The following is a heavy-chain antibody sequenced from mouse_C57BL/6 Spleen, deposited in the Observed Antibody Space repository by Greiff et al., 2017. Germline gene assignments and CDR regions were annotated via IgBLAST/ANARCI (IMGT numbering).Heavy chain of an antibody. J-gene: IGHJ2*01. CDR3: ARVYSNYEGVYYFDY. CDR1: GYTFTDYN. D-gene: IGHD2-5*01. V-gene: IGHV1-18*01. Sequence: EVQLQQSGPELVKPGASVKIPCKASGYTFTDYNMDWVKQSHGKSLEWIGDINPNNGGTIYNQKFKGKATLTVDKSSSTAYMELRSLTSEDTAVYYCARVYSNYEGVYYFDYWGQGTTLTVSS. CDR2: INPNNGGT.